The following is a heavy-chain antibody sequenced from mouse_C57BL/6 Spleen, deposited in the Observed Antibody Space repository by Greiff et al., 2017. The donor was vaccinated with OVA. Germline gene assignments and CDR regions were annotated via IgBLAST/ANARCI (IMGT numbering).Heavy chain of an antibody. CDR2: IYPGDGDT. CDR1: GYAFSSYW. V-gene: IGHV1-80*01. Sequence: QVQLKQSGAELVKPGASVKISCKASGYAFSSYWMNWVKQRPGKGLEWIGQIYPGDGDTNYNGKFKGKATLTADKSSSTAYMQLSSLTSEDSAVYFCAREGYYGSSYGAMDYWGQGTSVTVSS. CDR3: AREGYYGSSYGAMDY. D-gene: IGHD1-1*01. J-gene: IGHJ4*01.